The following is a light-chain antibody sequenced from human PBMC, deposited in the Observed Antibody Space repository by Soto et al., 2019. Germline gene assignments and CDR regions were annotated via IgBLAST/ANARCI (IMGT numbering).Light chain of an antibody. Sequence: DIQMTQSPSTLSASVGDRVTITCRASESISSWLAWYQQKPGKAPKLLIYKASSLESGVPSRFSGSGSGTEFTLTIRSLQPDDFAPYYCQQYNSCPFTFGPGTKVDIK. J-gene: IGKJ3*01. CDR3: QQYNSCPFT. CDR2: KAS. V-gene: IGKV1-5*03. CDR1: ESISSW.